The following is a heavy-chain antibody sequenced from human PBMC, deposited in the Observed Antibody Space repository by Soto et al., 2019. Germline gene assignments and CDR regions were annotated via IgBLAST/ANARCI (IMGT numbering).Heavy chain of an antibody. D-gene: IGHD6-19*01. CDR2: INTNTGNP. CDR3: ARPDAIAVAGPGAYYYYGMDV. Sequence: ASVKVSCKASGYTFTSYAMNWVRQAPGQGLEWMGWINTNTGNPTYAQGFTGRFVFSLDTSVSTAYLQICSLKAEDTAVYYCARPDAIAVAGPGAYYYYGMDVWGQGTTVTVSS. CDR1: GYTFTSYA. V-gene: IGHV7-4-1*01. J-gene: IGHJ6*02.